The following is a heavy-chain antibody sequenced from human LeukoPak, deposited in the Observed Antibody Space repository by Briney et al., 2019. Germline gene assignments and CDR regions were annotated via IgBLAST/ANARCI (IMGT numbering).Heavy chain of an antibody. D-gene: IGHD5-18*01. CDR1: GYTFTGYY. CDR3: ATEAYTYSVYSYYYYMDV. J-gene: IGHJ6*03. V-gene: IGHV1-2*02. Sequence: GASVKVSCKASGYTFTGYYMHWVRQAPGQGLEWMGWINPSSGGTNYAQKFQGRVTMTRDTSISTAYMELSRLRSDDTAVYYCATEAYTYSVYSYYYYMDVWGKGTTVTVSS. CDR2: INPSSGGT.